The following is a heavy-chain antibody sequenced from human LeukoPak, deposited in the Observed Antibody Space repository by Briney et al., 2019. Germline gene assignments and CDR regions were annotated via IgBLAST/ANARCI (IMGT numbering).Heavy chain of an antibody. CDR1: GFTVSSNY. D-gene: IGHD6-13*01. V-gene: IGHV3-21*01. CDR3: ARGSSSWSFDY. J-gene: IGHJ4*02. CDR2: ISSSSSYI. Sequence: GGSLRLSCAASGFTVSSNYMSWVRQAPGKGLEWVSSISSSSSYIYYADSVKGRFTISRDNAKNSLYLQMNSLRAEDTAVYYCARGSSSWSFDYWGQGTLVTVSS.